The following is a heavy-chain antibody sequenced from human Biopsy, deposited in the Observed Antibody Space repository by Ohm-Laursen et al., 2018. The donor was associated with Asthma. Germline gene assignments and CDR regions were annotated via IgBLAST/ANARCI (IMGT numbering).Heavy chain of an antibody. D-gene: IGHD7-27*01. CDR1: GTHFGSYN. V-gene: IGHV3-30-3*01. CDR3: SRDTLGYYFDI. CDR2: ITFDGSTQ. J-gene: IGHJ4*02. Sequence: SLRLSCSASGTHFGSYNMHWARQAPGKGLEWWAVITFDGSTQHYRDSVKGRFTISRDNSKNMLFLQMNSLIAEDTAVYYCSRDTLGYYFDIWGQGTQVTVSS.